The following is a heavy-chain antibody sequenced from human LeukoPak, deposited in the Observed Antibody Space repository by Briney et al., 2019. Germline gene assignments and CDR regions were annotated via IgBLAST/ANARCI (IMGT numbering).Heavy chain of an antibody. CDR1: GYTFTSYY. Sequence: ASVRVSCKASGYTFTSYYMHWVRQAPGQGLEWMGIINPSGGDTSYAQKFQGRLTMTRDTSTNTVYMELTSLRSEDTAVYYCAREVMDNLRFDYWGQGTLVTVSS. CDR3: AREVMDNLRFDY. D-gene: IGHD1-14*01. V-gene: IGHV1-46*01. J-gene: IGHJ4*02. CDR2: INPSGGDT.